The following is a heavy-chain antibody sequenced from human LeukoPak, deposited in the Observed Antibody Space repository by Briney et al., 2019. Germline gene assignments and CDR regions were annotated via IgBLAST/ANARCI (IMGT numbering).Heavy chain of an antibody. CDR3: ARDRHRYSYDTGGYPPY. D-gene: IGHD3-22*01. CDR2: ISSSSSTI. J-gene: IGHJ4*02. CDR1: GFTFSSYE. V-gene: IGHV3-48*03. Sequence: GGSLRLSFAASGFTFSSYEMNWVRQAPGKGLEGVSYISSSSSTIYYADSVKGRFTISRDNAKNSLYLQMNSLRAEDTAVYYCARDRHRYSYDTGGYPPYWGQGTLVTVSS.